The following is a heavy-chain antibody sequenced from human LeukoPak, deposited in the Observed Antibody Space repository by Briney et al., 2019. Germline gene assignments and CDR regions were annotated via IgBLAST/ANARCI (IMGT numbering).Heavy chain of an antibody. CDR3: ARTNSSSWYGVMIGWFDP. V-gene: IGHV4-4*07. J-gene: IGHJ5*02. D-gene: IGHD6-13*01. CDR1: GGSISNYY. CDR2: VYTSGST. Sequence: PSETLSLTCTVSGGSISNYYWNWIRQPAGKGLEWIGRVYTSGSTNYNPSLKSRVTISVDTSKNQFSLKLSSVTAADTAVYYCARTNSSSWYGVMIGWFDPWGQGTLVTVSS.